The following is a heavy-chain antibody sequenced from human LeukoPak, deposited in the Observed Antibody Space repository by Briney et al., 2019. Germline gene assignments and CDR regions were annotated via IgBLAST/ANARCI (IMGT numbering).Heavy chain of an antibody. D-gene: IGHD3-22*01. CDR1: GGSFSGYY. V-gene: IGHV4-34*01. Sequence: SETLSLTCAVYGGSFSGYYWSWIRQPPGKGLEWIGEINHSGSTNYNPSLKSRVTISVDTSKNQFSLKLSSVTAADTAVYYCARENDSYEFDYWGQGTLVTVSS. CDR3: ARENDSYEFDY. J-gene: IGHJ4*02. CDR2: INHSGST.